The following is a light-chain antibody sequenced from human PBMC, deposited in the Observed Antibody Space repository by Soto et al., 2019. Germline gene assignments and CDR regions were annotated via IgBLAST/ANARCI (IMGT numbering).Light chain of an antibody. Sequence: DIQMTQSPSSLSASVGDRVTITCQASQGISKFLNWYRQKPGKAPKLLIFDASTLQRGVPSRVSGSGSGTDFTLTISSLQPEDFATYYCQQSYSSPRTFGQGTKVDIK. CDR2: DAS. CDR1: QGISKF. CDR3: QQSYSSPRT. J-gene: IGKJ1*01. V-gene: IGKV1-39*01.